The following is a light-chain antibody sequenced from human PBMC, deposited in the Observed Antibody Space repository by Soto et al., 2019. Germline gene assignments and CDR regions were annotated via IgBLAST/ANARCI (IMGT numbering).Light chain of an antibody. CDR1: SGHSDYA. CDR3: QTWGAGIRV. V-gene: IGLV4-69*01. J-gene: IGLJ2*01. CDR2: LNSDGSH. Sequence: QPVLTQSPSASASLGASVRLTCTLSSGHSDYAIAWHQQHPEKGPRFLMNLNSDGSHNKGDGIPDRFSGSSSGSERYLTISRLQSEDEADYYCQTWGAGIRVFGGGTKLTVL.